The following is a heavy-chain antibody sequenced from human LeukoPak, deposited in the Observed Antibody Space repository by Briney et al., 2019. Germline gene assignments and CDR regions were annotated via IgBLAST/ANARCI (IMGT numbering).Heavy chain of an antibody. V-gene: IGHV1-46*01. J-gene: IGHJ4*02. CDR1: GYTFTNYY. Sequence: GASVKVSCKASGYTFTNYYMHWVRQAPGQGLEWMGIINPSGGSTSYAQKFQGRVTMTRDTSTSTVYMELSSLRSEDTAVYYCARAGSSGYYFDYWGQGTLVTVSS. CDR3: ARAGSSGYYFDY. CDR2: INPSGGST. D-gene: IGHD3-22*01.